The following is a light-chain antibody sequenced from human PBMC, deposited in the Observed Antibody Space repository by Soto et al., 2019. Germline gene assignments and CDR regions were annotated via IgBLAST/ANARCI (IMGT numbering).Light chain of an antibody. CDR3: QHYNGWPAWT. CDR1: QSVSGN. CDR2: GAS. J-gene: IGKJ1*01. V-gene: IGKV3-15*01. Sequence: EIVMTQSPATLSVSPGERATLSCRASQSVSGNLAWYQQKPGQSPRLLIYGASTRAIGIPARFSGSGSGTGFPLTISSLRSEDFAVYYCQHYNGWPAWTFGQGTKVEVK.